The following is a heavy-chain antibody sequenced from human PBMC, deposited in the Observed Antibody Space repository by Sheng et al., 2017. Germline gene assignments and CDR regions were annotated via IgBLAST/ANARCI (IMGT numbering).Heavy chain of an antibody. CDR3: ARDHDYGDYDANEGYYGMDV. V-gene: IGHV1-69*13. Sequence: QVQLVQSGAEVKKPGSSVKVSCKASGGTFSSYAISWVRQAPGQGLEWMGGIIPIFGTANYAQKFQGRVTITADESTSTAYMELSSLRSEDTAVYYCARDHDYGDYDANEGYYGMDVWGQGTTVTVSS. D-gene: IGHD4-17*01. CDR2: IIPIFGTA. CDR1: GGTFSSYA. J-gene: IGHJ6*02.